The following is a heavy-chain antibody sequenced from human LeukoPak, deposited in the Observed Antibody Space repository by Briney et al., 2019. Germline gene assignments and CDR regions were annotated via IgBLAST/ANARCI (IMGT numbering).Heavy chain of an antibody. V-gene: IGHV3-7*01. D-gene: IGHD3-3*01. CDR2: IKQDGSEK. CDR3: ARGEGDFWSGYYTFYYYYGMDV. CDR1: GFTFSSYA. Sequence: PGGSLRLSCAASGFTFSSYAMSWVRQAPGKGLEWVANIKQDGSEKYYVDSVKGRFTISRDNAKNSLYLQMNSLRAEDTAVYYCARGEGDFWSGYYTFYYYYGMDVWGQGTTVTVSS. J-gene: IGHJ6*02.